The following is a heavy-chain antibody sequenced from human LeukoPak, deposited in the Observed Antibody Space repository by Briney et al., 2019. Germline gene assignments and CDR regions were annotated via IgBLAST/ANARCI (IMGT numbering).Heavy chain of an antibody. J-gene: IGHJ4*02. V-gene: IGHV3-30-3*01. CDR3: AREIGPHDYYGSGLNDY. CDR2: ISYDGSNK. CDR1: GFTFSSYA. Sequence: SGGSLRLSCAASGFTFSSYAMHWVRQARGKGLEWVAVISYDGSNKYYADSVKGRFTISRDNSKNTLYLQMNSLRAEDTAVYYCAREIGPHDYYGSGLNDYWGQGPLVTVSS. D-gene: IGHD3-10*01.